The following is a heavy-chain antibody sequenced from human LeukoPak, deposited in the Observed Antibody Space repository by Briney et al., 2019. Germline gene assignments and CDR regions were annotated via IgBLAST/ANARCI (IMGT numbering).Heavy chain of an antibody. D-gene: IGHD3-3*02. CDR1: GFTFSAFW. V-gene: IGHV3-74*01. Sequence: GGSLRLSCAASGFTFSAFWMHWVRQAPGKGLVWVSRINSDGSSTTYADSVKGRFTVSRDNSKNTLYLQMNSLRAEDTAVYYCARDSTGYWYFDLWGRGTLVSVSS. J-gene: IGHJ2*01. CDR2: INSDGSST. CDR3: ARDSTGYWYFDL.